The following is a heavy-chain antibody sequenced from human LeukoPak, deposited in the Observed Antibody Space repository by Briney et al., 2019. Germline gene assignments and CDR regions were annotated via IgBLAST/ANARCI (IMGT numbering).Heavy chain of an antibody. J-gene: IGHJ4*02. CDR2: INPNDGDT. CDR1: GYTFTDYY. CDR3: ARANFLYCSSSTCLFDY. Sequence: ASVEVSCKASGYTFTDYYMHWVRQAPGQGFEWMGWINPNDGDTNYSQKFQGRVTMTRDTYISTAHMEVSRLRSDDTAVYYCARANFLYCSSSTCLFDYWGQGTLVTVSS. D-gene: IGHD2-2*01. V-gene: IGHV1-2*02.